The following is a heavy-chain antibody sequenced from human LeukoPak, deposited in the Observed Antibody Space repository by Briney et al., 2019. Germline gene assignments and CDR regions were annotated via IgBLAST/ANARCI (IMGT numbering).Heavy chain of an antibody. CDR3: ARAKGIADNWFDP. J-gene: IGHJ5*02. CDR2: INPNSGGT. Sequence: ASVKVSCKASGYTFTGYYMHWVRQAPGKGLEWMGWINPNSGGTNYAQKFQGRVTMTRDTSISTAYMELSRLRSDDTAVYYCARAKGIADNWFDPWGQGTLVTVSS. CDR1: GYTFTGYY. V-gene: IGHV1-2*02.